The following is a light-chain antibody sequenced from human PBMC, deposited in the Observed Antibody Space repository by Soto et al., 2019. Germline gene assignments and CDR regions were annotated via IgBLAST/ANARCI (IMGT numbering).Light chain of an antibody. CDR1: SSDVGAYNR. CDR2: EVS. J-gene: IGLJ1*01. Sequence: QSVRTQPASVSWSPGQSITISCTGTSSDVGAYNRVSWYQQHSGKAPKLMIYEVSNRPSGVSNRFSGSKSGNTASLTISGLQAEDEADYYCLSYTTSSSYVFGTGTKVTVL. CDR3: LSYTTSSSYV. V-gene: IGLV2-14*01.